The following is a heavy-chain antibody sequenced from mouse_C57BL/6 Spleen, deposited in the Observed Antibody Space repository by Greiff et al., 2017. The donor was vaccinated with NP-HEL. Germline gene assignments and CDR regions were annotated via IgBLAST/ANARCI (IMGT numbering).Heavy chain of an antibody. CDR3: ARRGYDCDRRHSWFAY. CDR1: GYTFTSYW. D-gene: IGHD2-4*01. Sequence: QVQLQQPGAELVKPGASVKMSCKASGYTFTSYWITWVKQRPGQGLEWIGDIYPGSGSTNYNEKFKSKATLTVDTSSSTAYMQLSSLTSEDSAVYYWARRGYDCDRRHSWFAYWGQGTLVTVSA. CDR2: IYPGSGST. V-gene: IGHV1-55*01. J-gene: IGHJ3*01.